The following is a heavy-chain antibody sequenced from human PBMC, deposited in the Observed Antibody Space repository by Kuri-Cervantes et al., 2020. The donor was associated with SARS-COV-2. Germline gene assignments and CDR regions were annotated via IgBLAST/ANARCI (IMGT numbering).Heavy chain of an antibody. CDR2: ISGGGGST. V-gene: IGHV3-23*01. D-gene: IGHD6-13*01. J-gene: IGHJ1*01. Sequence: GGSLRLSCAASGFTFSSYSMNWVRQAPGKGLEWVSTISGGGGSTYYADSVEGRFTISRDSPKNTLYLQMNSLRAEDTAVYYCAKDVAAGTRAPPEYFQHWGQGTLVTVSS. CDR1: GFTFSSYS. CDR3: AKDVAAGTRAPPEYFQH.